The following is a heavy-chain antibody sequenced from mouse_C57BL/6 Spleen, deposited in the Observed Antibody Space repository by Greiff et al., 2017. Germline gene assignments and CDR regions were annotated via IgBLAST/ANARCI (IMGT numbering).Heavy chain of an antibody. CDR3: APRTGGFAY. D-gene: IGHD4-1*01. CDR1: GYTFTSYW. CDR2: IHTNSGST. Sequence: VQLQQPGAELVKPGASVKLSCKASGYTFTSYWMHWVKQRPGQGLEWIGMIHTNSGSTKYYEQFQSKATLTVDKSSSTAYMQLSSLTSEDSAVYYCAPRTGGFAYWGQGTLVTVSA. J-gene: IGHJ3*01. V-gene: IGHV1-64*01.